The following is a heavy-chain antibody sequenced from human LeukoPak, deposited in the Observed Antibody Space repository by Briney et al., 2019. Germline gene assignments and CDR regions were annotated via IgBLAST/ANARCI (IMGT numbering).Heavy chain of an antibody. J-gene: IGHJ3*02. V-gene: IGHV3-21*01. Sequence: GGSLRLSCAASGFTFSDFAMNWVRQAPGKGLEWVSSITRVSTYTYYSESVQGRFTISRDNHKDLLYLQLNSLRGDDSGIYYCTRDRNDYGDPVAFDIWGQGTVVTVSS. CDR2: ITRVSTYT. CDR3: TRDRNDYGDPVAFDI. D-gene: IGHD4-17*01. CDR1: GFTFSDFA.